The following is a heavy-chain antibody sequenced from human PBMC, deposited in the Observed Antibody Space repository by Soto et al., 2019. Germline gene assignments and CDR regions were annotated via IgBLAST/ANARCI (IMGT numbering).Heavy chain of an antibody. J-gene: IGHJ5*02. CDR2: IDPSDSYT. CDR1: GYSVTSYW. D-gene: IGHD3-9*01. V-gene: IGHV5-10-1*01. CDR3: ARPNPPYYDILTGYYSGNNWFDP. Sequence: GESLKISCKGSGYSVTSYWISWVRQMPGKGLEWMGRIDPSDSYTNYSPSFQGHVTISADKSISTAYLQWSSLKASDTAMYYCARPNPPYYDILTGYYSGNNWFDPWGQGTLVTVSS.